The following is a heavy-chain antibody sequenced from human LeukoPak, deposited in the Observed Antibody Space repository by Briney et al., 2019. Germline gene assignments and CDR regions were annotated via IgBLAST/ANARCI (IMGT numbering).Heavy chain of an antibody. V-gene: IGHV1-24*01. CDR1: GYTLTEMS. CDR2: FDPEDGET. D-gene: IGHD2-2*01. CDR3: TTCLNGAGQPVAIYYYGMDV. Sequence: ASVKVSCKVSGYTLTEMSIHWVRQAPGGALEWMGGFDPEDGETVYAAKFQGRVTMTEDTSADPAYTELSSLRSEDTAVYYCTTCLNGAGQPVAIYYYGMDVWGQGTTVTVSS. J-gene: IGHJ6*02.